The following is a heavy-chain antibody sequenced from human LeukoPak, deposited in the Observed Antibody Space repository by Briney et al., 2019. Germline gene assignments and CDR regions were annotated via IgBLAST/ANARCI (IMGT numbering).Heavy chain of an antibody. CDR1: GYTFTGYY. CDR2: INPNSGGT. CDR3: ACYCDSSGYYYDAFDI. Sequence: SVKVFCKASGYTFTGYYMHWVRQAPGQGLEWMGWINPNSGGTNYAQKFQGRVTMTRDTSISTAYMELSRLRSDDTAVYYCACYCDSSGYYYDAFDIWGQGTMVTVSS. D-gene: IGHD3-22*01. V-gene: IGHV1-2*02. J-gene: IGHJ3*02.